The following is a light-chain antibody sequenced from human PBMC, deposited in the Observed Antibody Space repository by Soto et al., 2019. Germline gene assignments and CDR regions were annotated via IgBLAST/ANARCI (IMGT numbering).Light chain of an antibody. CDR1: QTISSW. V-gene: IGKV1-5*03. CDR3: QHYNSYSEA. J-gene: IGKJ1*01. CDR2: KAS. Sequence: EIHMTQSPYTMSPSVGHKATITCXASQTISSWLAWYQQKPGKAPKLLIYKASTLKSGVPSRFSGSGSGTEFTLTISSLQPDDFATYYCQHYNSYSEAFGQGTKVDIK.